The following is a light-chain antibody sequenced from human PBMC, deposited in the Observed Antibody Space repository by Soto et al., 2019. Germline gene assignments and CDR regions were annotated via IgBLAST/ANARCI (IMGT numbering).Light chain of an antibody. Sequence: QSALTQPRSVSGSPGQSVTISCTGTSSDVGGYNYVSWYQQHPGKAPKLMIYDVSKRPSGVPDRFSGSKSGNTASLTISGLQAEDEADYYCCSDAGSYTFVFGTGTKLTGL. V-gene: IGLV2-11*01. CDR2: DVS. CDR3: CSDAGSYTFV. J-gene: IGLJ1*01. CDR1: SSDVGGYNY.